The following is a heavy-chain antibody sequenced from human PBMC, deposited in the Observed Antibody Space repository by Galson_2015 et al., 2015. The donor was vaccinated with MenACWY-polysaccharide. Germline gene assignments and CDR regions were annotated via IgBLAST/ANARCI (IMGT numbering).Heavy chain of an antibody. CDR1: GGSFSGYY. D-gene: IGHD6-19*01. Sequence: SETLSLTCAVYGGSFSGYYWSWIRQPPGKGLEWIGYIYYSGSTNYNPSLKSRVTISVDTSKNQFSLKLSSVTAADTAVYYCARDMLPYSSGWPNWFDPWGQGTLVTVSS. CDR3: ARDMLPYSSGWPNWFDP. J-gene: IGHJ5*02. V-gene: IGHV4-59*01. CDR2: IYYSGST.